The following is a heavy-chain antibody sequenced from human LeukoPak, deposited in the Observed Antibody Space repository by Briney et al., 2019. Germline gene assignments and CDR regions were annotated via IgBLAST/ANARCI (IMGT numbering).Heavy chain of an antibody. V-gene: IGHV1-8*01. Sequence: SVSVSCKASRYTFTYYEFNWVRQPSSQEGDGMGLMNSKNGNTGSAQKLQGRVTMTNNTSISTAYMELSSLRSEDTAVYYCARGLRRGQQLLRAFDYWGQGTPVTVSS. CDR3: ARGLRRGQQLLRAFDY. J-gene: IGHJ4*02. D-gene: IGHD6-13*01. CDR2: MNSKNGNT. CDR1: RYTFTYYE.